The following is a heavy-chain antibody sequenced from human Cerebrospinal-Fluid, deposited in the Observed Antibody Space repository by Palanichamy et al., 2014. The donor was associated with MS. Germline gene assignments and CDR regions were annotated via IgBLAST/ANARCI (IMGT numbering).Heavy chain of an antibody. CDR1: GGSISSGNYY. CDR3: ARGYEDFFLSRSPGSSRKSYGMDV. V-gene: IGHV4-61*02. D-gene: IGHD3-3*01. Sequence: QVQLQESGPGLVKPSQTLSLTCTVSGGSISSGNYYWSWIRQPAGKGLEWIGRIYTSGNTIYNPSLKSPAAISIDTSKNQFSLKLSSVTAADTAVYYCARGYEDFFLSRSPGSSRKSYGMDVWGQGTTVTVSS. CDR2: IYTSGNT. J-gene: IGHJ6*02.